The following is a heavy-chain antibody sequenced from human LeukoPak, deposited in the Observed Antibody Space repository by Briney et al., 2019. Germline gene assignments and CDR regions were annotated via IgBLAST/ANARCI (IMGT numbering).Heavy chain of an antibody. CDR2: ISSGNTI. V-gene: IGHV3-11*01. Sequence: GGSLRLSCAASGFTFSDYYMSWFRQAPGKGLEWVSYISSGNTIFYADSVKGRFTISRDNAKSSLYLQMNDVRAEDTAVYYCARQSPFYYGRDKYYEIYWGHGTLVTVSS. CDR3: ARQSPFYYGRDKYYEIY. D-gene: IGHD3-10*02. CDR1: GFTFSDYY. J-gene: IGHJ1*01.